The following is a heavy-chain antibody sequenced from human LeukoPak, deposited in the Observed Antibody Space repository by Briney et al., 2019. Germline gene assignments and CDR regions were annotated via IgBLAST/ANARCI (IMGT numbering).Heavy chain of an antibody. D-gene: IGHD3-10*01. V-gene: IGHV1-69*04. CDR3: ANSGGDMARDPAFYGMDV. CDR2: IIPILGIA. J-gene: IGHJ6*02. Sequence: ASVKVSCKASGGTFSSYAISWVRQAPGQGLEWMGRIIPILGIANYAQKFQGRVTITADKSTSTAYMELSSLRSEDTAVYYCANSGGDMARDPAFYGMDVWGQGTTVTVSS. CDR1: GGTFSSYA.